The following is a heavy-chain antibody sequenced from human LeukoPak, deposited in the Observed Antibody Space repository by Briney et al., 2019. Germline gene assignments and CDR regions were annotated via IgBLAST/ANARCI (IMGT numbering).Heavy chain of an antibody. J-gene: IGHJ3*02. V-gene: IGHV4-34*01. D-gene: IGHD3-10*01. CDR1: GGSFSGHY. CDR3: ASFMVRGVIIRGPDAFDI. Sequence: SETLSLTCAVHGGSFSGHYWSWIRQPPGKGLEWIGEINHSGSTNYNPSLKSRVTISVDTSKNQFSLKLSSVTAADTAVYYCASFMVRGVIIRGPDAFDIWGRGTMVTVSS. CDR2: INHSGST.